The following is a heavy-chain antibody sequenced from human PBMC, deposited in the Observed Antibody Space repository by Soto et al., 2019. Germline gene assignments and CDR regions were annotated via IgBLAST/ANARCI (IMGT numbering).Heavy chain of an antibody. CDR3: AMTVIAPSPYLDH. Sequence: QVQLQESGPGLVKPSETPSLTCSVSGDSISRKYWSWLRQPAGGGLEWIGRIYTTGATNYNSSLKSRVSMSVDTSKNQFSLRLTSVTAADTAVYFCAMTVIAPSPYLDHWGQGLLVTVSS. CDR2: IYTTGAT. V-gene: IGHV4-4*07. J-gene: IGHJ4*02. D-gene: IGHD4-17*01. CDR1: GDSISRKY.